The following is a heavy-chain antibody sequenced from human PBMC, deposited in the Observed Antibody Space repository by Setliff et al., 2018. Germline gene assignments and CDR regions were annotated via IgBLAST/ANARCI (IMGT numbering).Heavy chain of an antibody. V-gene: IGHV1-18*01. CDR2: ISGSTDNT. J-gene: IGHJ4*02. Sequence: ASVKVSCKASGYTSLNYGISWVRQAPGQGLEWMGWISGSTDNTNYAQKFRGRVTLTKDTSTNTKYMELRSLGSDDTAVYYCARVPQEALYYYDRGNHFDSWGQGTLVTVSS. CDR3: ARVPQEALYYYDRGNHFDS. CDR1: GYTSLNYG. D-gene: IGHD3-22*01.